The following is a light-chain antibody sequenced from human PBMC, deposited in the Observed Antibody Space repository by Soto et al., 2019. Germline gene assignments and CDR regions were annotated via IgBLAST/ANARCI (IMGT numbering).Light chain of an antibody. J-gene: IGLJ1*01. CDR3: CSYASSSSYV. V-gene: IGLV2-23*01. Sequence: LTQPASVSGSPGQSITISCSGTTSDVGGYNLVSWYQQHTAKAPKLLIYXCXXRXXGVSSRFSGSKSGNTASLTISGLQAEDEADYYCCSYASSSSYVFGTGTKVTVL. CDR1: TSDVGGYNL. CDR2: XCX.